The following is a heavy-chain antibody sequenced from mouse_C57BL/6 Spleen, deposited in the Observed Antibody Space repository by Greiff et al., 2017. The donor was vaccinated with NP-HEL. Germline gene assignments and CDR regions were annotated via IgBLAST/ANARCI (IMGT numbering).Heavy chain of an antibody. CDR3: ARDGSSYVSAMDY. V-gene: IGHV1-52*01. J-gene: IGHJ4*01. CDR2: IDPSDSET. D-gene: IGHD1-1*01. CDR1: GYTFTSYW. Sequence: QVQLQQPGAELVRPGSSVKLSCKASGYTFTSYWMHWVKQRPIQGLEWIGNIDPSDSETHYNQKFKDKATLTVDKSSSTAYMQLSSLTSEDSAVYYCARDGSSYVSAMDYWGQGTSVTVSS.